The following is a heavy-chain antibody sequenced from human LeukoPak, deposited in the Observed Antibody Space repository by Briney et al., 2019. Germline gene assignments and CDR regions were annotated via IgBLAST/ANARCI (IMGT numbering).Heavy chain of an antibody. CDR1: GYTFIDYY. Sequence: ASVKVSCKASGYTFIDYYIHWVRQAPGQGLEWMGWINPNSNSTNYAQKFQGRVTLTWDTSISTVYMELSPMRSDDTAVYYCARDTAPYYLDGSGYYLDYWGQGTLVTVSS. J-gene: IGHJ4*02. D-gene: IGHD3-22*01. CDR2: INPNSNST. CDR3: ARDTAPYYLDGSGYYLDY. V-gene: IGHV1-2*02.